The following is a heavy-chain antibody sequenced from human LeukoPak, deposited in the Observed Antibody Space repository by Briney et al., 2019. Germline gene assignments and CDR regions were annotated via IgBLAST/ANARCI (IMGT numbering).Heavy chain of an antibody. CDR1: GYTFSHFY. CDR2: INPSGDST. Sequence: ASVKVSCKASGYTFSHFYMHWVRQAPGQGLEWMGIINPSGDSTNYAQKSQGRVTMTRDTSTNTLYMELSSLRSEDTAVYYCARDPRQEAPFDYWGQGTLVTVSS. J-gene: IGHJ4*02. V-gene: IGHV1-46*01. CDR3: ARDPRQEAPFDY.